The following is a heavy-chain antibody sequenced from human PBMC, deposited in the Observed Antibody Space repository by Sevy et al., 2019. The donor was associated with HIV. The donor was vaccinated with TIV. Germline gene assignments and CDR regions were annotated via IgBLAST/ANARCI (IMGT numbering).Heavy chain of an antibody. V-gene: IGHV3-21*01. J-gene: IGHJ2*01. CDR1: GFTFSRYS. CDR2: ISSSSSYI. Sequence: GGSLRLSCAASGFTFSRYSMNWVRQAPGKGLEWVSSISSSSSYIYYADSVKGRFTISGDNAKNSRYLQMNSLRAEDTAVYYCARVSDWLLYWYCDLWGRGTLFTVSS. D-gene: IGHD3-9*01. CDR3: ARVSDWLLYWYCDL.